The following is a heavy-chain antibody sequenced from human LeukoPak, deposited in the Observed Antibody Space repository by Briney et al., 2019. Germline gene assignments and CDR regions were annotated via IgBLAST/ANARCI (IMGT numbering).Heavy chain of an antibody. Sequence: GGSLRLSCAASGFTFDSYAMHWVRRVPGRGLEWVSLISENGDTTYYAESVKGRFTISRDNRKNSLYLQMNSLRSEDTAFYYCARDRMGSYTHWGQGTLVTVSS. CDR2: ISENGDTT. CDR3: ARDRMGSYTH. CDR1: GFTFDSYA. V-gene: IGHV3-43*02. J-gene: IGHJ4*02. D-gene: IGHD3-10*01.